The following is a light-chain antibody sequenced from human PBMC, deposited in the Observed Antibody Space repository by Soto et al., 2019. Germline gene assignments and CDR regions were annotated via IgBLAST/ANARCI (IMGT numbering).Light chain of an antibody. CDR1: SSDIGIYNF. CDR2: NVY. CDR3: YSYTSASTYA. J-gene: IGLJ1*01. V-gene: IGLV2-14*03. Sequence: QSALTQPASVSGSPGQSITIFCTGTSSDIGIYNFVSWYQQHPGKAPKLMIYNVYSRPSGVSSRFSGSKSGNTASLTISWHQAEDEADYYCYSYTSASTYAFGTGTKVTVL.